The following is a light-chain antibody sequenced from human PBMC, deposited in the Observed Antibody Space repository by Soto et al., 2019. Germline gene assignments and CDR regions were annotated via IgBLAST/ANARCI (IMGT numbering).Light chain of an antibody. J-gene: IGKJ2*01. CDR2: DAS. CDR1: QSVSTW. Sequence: IQMTQSPSTLSASVGDRITITCRASQSVSTWLAWYQQKPGRVPKLLIYDASTLESGVPPTFGGSGSGTEFTLTINSLQPEDFATYFCQQYNSFPYTFGQGTKLEI. V-gene: IGKV1-5*01. CDR3: QQYNSFPYT.